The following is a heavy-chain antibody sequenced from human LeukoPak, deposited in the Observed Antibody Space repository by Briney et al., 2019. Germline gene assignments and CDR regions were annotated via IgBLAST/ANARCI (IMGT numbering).Heavy chain of an antibody. V-gene: IGHV4-34*01. Sequence: PSETLSLTCAVYGGSFSGCYWSWIRQPPGKGLEWIGEINHSGSTNYNPSLKSRVTISVDTSKNQFSLKLSSVTAADTAVYYCARGTTMDVWGRGTTVTVSS. D-gene: IGHD1/OR15-1a*01. J-gene: IGHJ6*03. CDR3: ARGTTMDV. CDR2: INHSGST. CDR1: GGSFSGCY.